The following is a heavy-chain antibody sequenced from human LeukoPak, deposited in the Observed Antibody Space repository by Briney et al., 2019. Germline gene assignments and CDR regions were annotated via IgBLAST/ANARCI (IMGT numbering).Heavy chain of an antibody. Sequence: GGSLRLSCAASGLTLSSYSMNWVRQAPGKGLEWVSSISSSSSYIYYADSVKGRFTISRDNAKNSLYLQMNSLRAEDTAVYYCSRDLYAGDYDVDYWGQGTLVTVSS. D-gene: IGHD4-17*01. CDR2: ISSSSSYI. CDR3: SRDLYAGDYDVDY. J-gene: IGHJ4*02. CDR1: GLTLSSYS. V-gene: IGHV3-21*01.